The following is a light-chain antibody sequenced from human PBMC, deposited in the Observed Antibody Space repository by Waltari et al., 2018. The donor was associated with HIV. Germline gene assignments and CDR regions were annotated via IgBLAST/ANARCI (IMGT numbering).Light chain of an antibody. CDR1: QSVLYSSNNKNY. CDR3: QQYYSTPLT. V-gene: IGKV4-1*01. Sequence: DIVLSHSPDSVAVSLGERATITCRSSQSVLYSSNNKNYLAWYQQKPGQPPKLLIYWASTRESGVPDRFSGSGSGTDFTLTISSLQAEDVAVYYCQQYYSTPLTFGGGTKVEIK. CDR2: WAS. J-gene: IGKJ4*01.